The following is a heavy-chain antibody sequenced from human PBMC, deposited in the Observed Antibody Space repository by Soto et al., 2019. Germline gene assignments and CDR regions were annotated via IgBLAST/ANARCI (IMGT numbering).Heavy chain of an antibody. CDR3: ARAVAGDFDY. J-gene: IGHJ4*02. CDR2: IYSSGNT. D-gene: IGHD6-19*01. Sequence: QVQLQESGPGLVKPSETLPLTCTVSGGSVSSGSYYWSWIRQPPGKGLEWIGYIYSSGNTNYNPSLKSRVTISADTSNNQFSLKLSSVTAADTAVYYCARAVAGDFDYWGQGTLVTVSS. CDR1: GGSVSSGSYY. V-gene: IGHV4-61*01.